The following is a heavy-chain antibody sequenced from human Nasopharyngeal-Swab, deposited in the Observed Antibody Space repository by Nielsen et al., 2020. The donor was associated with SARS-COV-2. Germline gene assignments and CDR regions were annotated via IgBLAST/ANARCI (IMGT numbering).Heavy chain of an antibody. J-gene: IGHJ4*02. Sequence: SGPTLVKPPETLTLTCTVSGFSLSNARMGVSWIRQAPGKALEWLAHILSNDEKSYSTSLKSRLTISKDTSKSQVVLTMTNMDPVDTATYYCARNSGWYLGGTFDYWGQGTLVTVSS. V-gene: IGHV2-26*01. CDR1: GFSLSNARMG. CDR2: ILSNDEK. D-gene: IGHD6-19*01. CDR3: ARNSGWYLGGTFDY.